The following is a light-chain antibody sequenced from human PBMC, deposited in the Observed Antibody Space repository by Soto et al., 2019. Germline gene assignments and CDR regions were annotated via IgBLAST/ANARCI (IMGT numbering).Light chain of an antibody. V-gene: IGLV1-44*01. CDR3: AAWDEALNCHV. Sequence: QSVLTQPPSASGTPGQRVTISCSGRSSNIGSSTVHWFQQLPGTAPKLLIHRSDQRPSGVPDRFSGSKSGTSASLAISGLQSEDEADYYCAAWDEALNCHVFGTGTKLTVL. J-gene: IGLJ1*01. CDR2: RSD. CDR1: SSNIGSST.